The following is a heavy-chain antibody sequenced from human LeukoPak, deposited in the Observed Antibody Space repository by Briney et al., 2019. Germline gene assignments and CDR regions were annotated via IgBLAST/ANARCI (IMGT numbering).Heavy chain of an antibody. J-gene: IGHJ4*02. CDR2: ISGADSPI. D-gene: IGHD5-18*01. CDR1: GFTFSSYA. Sequence: PGGSLRLSCAASGFTFSSYAMTWIRQTPGKGLEWVSYISGADSPIFYADSVRGRFTISRDNAKNSLYLQMNSLTAEDTAVYYCARRRGNSYGLLDYWGQGTLVTVSS. CDR3: ARRRGNSYGLLDY. V-gene: IGHV3-11*01.